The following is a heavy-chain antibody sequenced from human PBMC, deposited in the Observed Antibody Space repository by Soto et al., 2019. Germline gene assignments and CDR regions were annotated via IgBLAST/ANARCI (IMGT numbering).Heavy chain of an antibody. J-gene: IGHJ4*02. V-gene: IGHV2-5*02. D-gene: IGHD1-20*01. CDR1: GFSLTTSGVG. CDR2: IFWDDDK. CDR3: AHRGGLTGTTTYYFDY. Sequence: QITLKESGPTLVKPTQTLTLTCTFSGFSLTTSGVGVGWIRQPPGKALEWLALIFWDDDKHYSPSLRSRLTITQDSSKTQVVLTMTNMDPVDTGTYYCAHRGGLTGTTTYYFDYWGQGTLVTVSS.